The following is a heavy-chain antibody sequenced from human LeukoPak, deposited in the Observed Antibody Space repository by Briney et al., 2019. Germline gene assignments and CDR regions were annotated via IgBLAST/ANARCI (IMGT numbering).Heavy chain of an antibody. CDR2: IKEDGGEI. J-gene: IGHJ1*01. D-gene: IGHD6-13*01. CDR3: AREKYVAGEFFQH. V-gene: IGHV3-7*01. Sequence: GGSLRLSCAASGFTFSDYWMSWVRQAPGKGLEWVANIKEDGGEISYVHSVKGRFTISRDNARNSLYLQMNSLRDEDTAVYSCAREKYVAGEFFQHWGQGTLVTVSS. CDR1: GFTFSDYW.